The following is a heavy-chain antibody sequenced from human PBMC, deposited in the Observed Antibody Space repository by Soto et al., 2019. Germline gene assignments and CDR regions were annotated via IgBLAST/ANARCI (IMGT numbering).Heavy chain of an antibody. CDR2: ISGSGGST. Sequence: EVQLLESGGGLVQPGGSLRLSCAASGFTFSSYAMSWVRQAPGKGLEWVSAISGSGGSTYYADSVKGRFTISRDNSKNTRDLQMNSMRAEDTAVYYCAKDPAYCSGGRCYLRDYWGQGTLVTVSS. V-gene: IGHV3-23*01. D-gene: IGHD2-15*01. CDR3: AKDPAYCSGGRCYLRDY. J-gene: IGHJ4*02. CDR1: GFTFSSYA.